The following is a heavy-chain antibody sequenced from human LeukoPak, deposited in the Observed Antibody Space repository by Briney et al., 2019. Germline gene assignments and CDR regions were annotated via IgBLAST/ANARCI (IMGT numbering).Heavy chain of an antibody. D-gene: IGHD3-22*01. J-gene: IGHJ4*02. V-gene: IGHV3-23*01. CDR2: ISGSGGST. CDR1: GFTFSSYA. Sequence: GGSLRLSCAASGFTFSSYAMSWVRQAPGKGLEWASAISGSGGSTYYADSVKGRFTISRDNSKNTPYLQMNSLRAEDTAVYYCAKSAPAAYYYDSSGYLGYFDYWGQGTLVTVSS. CDR3: AKSAPAAYYYDSSGYLGYFDY.